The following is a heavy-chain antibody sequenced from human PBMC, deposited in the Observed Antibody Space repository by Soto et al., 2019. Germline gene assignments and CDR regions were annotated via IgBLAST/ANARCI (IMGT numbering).Heavy chain of an antibody. CDR1: GYTFTGYY. Sequence: ASVKVSCKASGYTFTGYYMHWVRQAPGQGLEWMGWINPNSGGTNYAQKFQGWVTMTRDTSISTAYMELSRLRSDDTAVYYCERDHHGPYYYYGMEVWGQGTTVTVSS. V-gene: IGHV1-2*04. CDR3: ERDHHGPYYYYGMEV. CDR2: INPNSGGT. J-gene: IGHJ6*02.